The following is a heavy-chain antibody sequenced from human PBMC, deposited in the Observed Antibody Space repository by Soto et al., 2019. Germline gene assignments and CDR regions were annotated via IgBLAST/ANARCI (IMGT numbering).Heavy chain of an antibody. D-gene: IGHD2-21*02. CDR1: GGTFSSYT. J-gene: IGHJ4*02. CDR3: ARDPPYCGGDCYSDYFDY. Sequence: SVKVSCKASGGTFSSYTISWVRQAPGQGLEWMGRIIPILGIANYAQKFQGRVTITADKSTSTAYMELSSLRSEDTAVYYCARDPPYCGGDCYSDYFDYWGQGTLVTVSS. CDR2: IIPILGIA. V-gene: IGHV1-69*04.